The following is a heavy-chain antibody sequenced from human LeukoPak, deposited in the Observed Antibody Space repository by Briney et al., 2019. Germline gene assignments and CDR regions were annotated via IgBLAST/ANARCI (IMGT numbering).Heavy chain of an antibody. CDR1: GGSISSSSYY. CDR2: IYYSGST. CDR3: ASLEYSSSSSYY. D-gene: IGHD6-6*01. V-gene: IGHV4-39*01. J-gene: IGHJ4*02. Sequence: SETLSLTCTVSGGSISSSSYYWGWIRQPPGKAREWIGSIYYSGSTYYNPSLKSRVTISVDTSKNQFSLKLSSVTAADTAVYYCASLEYSSSSSYYWGQGTLVTVSS.